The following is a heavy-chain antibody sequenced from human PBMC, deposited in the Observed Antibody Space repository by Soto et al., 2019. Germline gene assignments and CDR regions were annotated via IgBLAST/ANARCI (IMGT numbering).Heavy chain of an antibody. CDR2: IYTSEST. Sequence: PSETLSLTCSVSGTSVSNYYWSWIRQPAGKGLEHIGRIYTSESTSYNPSLKSRVTMSMDTSQTQIYLNLTSVTAADTAVYYCARGGIQLSYAFDYWGQGIQVTVSS. CDR3: ARGGIQLSYAFDY. V-gene: IGHV4-4*07. D-gene: IGHD5-18*01. J-gene: IGHJ4*02. CDR1: GTSVSNYY.